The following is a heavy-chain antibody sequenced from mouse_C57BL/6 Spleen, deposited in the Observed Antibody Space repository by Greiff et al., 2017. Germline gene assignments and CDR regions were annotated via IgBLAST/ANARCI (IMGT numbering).Heavy chain of an antibody. CDR2: IHPNSGST. Sequence: QVQLQQPGAELVKPGASVKLSCKASGYTFTSYWMHWVKQRPGQGLEWIGMIHPNSGSTNYNEKFKSKATLTVDKSSSTAYMQLSSLTSEDSAVYYCAITGTSGEGYYFDYWGQGTTLTVSS. D-gene: IGHD4-1*01. J-gene: IGHJ2*01. CDR3: AITGTSGEGYYFDY. CDR1: GYTFTSYW. V-gene: IGHV1-64*01.